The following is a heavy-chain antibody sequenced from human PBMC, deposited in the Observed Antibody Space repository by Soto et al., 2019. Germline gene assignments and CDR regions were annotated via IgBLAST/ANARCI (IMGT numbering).Heavy chain of an antibody. V-gene: IGHV1-69*01. D-gene: IGHD3-10*01. CDR3: SLGYYGSGSYYVFLDY. CDR2: IIPIFGTA. J-gene: IGHJ4*02. Sequence: QVQLVQSGAEVKKPGSSVKVSCKASGGTFSSYAISWVRQAPGQGLEWMGGIIPIFGTANYAQKFQGRVTITADESTSTAYMELGSLRSEDTAVYYCSLGYYGSGSYYVFLDYWGQGTLVTVSS. CDR1: GGTFSSYA.